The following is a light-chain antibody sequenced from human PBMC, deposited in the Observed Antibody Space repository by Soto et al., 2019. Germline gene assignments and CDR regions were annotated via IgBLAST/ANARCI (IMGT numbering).Light chain of an antibody. J-gene: IGKJ5*01. CDR3: QQYTGPPTT. CDR2: GAS. Sequence: LSQSADTLSLSPGERATLSCRASQTVSSNYLAWCQQGPGQAPRLLIYGASTRAAGIPDRFSGSGSGTDFTLTITRLEPEDSAVYFCQQYTGPPTTFGQRTRLEI. V-gene: IGKV3-20*01. CDR1: QTVSSNY.